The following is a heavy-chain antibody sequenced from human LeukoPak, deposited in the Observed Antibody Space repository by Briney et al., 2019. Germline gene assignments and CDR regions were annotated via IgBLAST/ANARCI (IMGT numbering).Heavy chain of an antibody. V-gene: IGHV1-18*01. CDR2: ISAYNGNI. CDR3: ARALVVVTAIPDS. CDR1: GYTFTSYG. Sequence: ASVKVSCKASGYTFTSYGTCWVRQAAGQGLEWMGWISAYNGNINYAQKFQGRITMTTDTSTSTAYMELRSLRSDDTAVYFCARALVVVTAIPDSWGQGTLVTVSS. D-gene: IGHD2-21*02. J-gene: IGHJ4*02.